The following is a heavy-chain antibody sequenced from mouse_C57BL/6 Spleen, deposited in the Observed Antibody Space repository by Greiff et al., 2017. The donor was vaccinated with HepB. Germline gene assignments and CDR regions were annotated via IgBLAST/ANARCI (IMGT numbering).Heavy chain of an antibody. CDR1: GYTFTDYN. Sequence: VQLKQSGPELVKPGASVKISCKASGYTFTDYNMDWVKQSHGKSLEWIGDINPNNGGTIYNQKFKGKATLTVDKSSSTAYMELRSLTSEDTAVYYCARRRLRDAMDYWGQGTSVTVSS. CDR2: INPNNGGT. D-gene: IGHD2-4*01. V-gene: IGHV1-18*01. CDR3: ARRRLRDAMDY. J-gene: IGHJ4*01.